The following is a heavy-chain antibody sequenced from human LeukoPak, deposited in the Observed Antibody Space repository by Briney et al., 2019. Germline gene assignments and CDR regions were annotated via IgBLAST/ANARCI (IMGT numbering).Heavy chain of an antibody. CDR2: ISSSSYI. J-gene: IGHJ4*02. CDR3: AREGGELLFGVDY. D-gene: IGHD1-26*01. V-gene: IGHV3-21*01. CDR1: GFTFSSYS. Sequence: PGGSLRLSCAASGFTFSSYSMNWVRQAPGKGLEWVSSISSSSYIYYADSVKGRFTISRDNAKNSLHLQMNSLRAEDTAVYYCAREGGELLFGVDYWGQGTLVTVSS.